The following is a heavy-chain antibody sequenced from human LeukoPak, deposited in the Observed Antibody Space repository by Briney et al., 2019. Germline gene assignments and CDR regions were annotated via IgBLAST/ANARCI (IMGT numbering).Heavy chain of an antibody. D-gene: IGHD6-19*01. CDR2: INPSGGST. Sequence: ASVKVSCKASGYTFTSYYMHWVRQAPGQGFEWMGIINPSGGSTNYAQKFQGRVTMTRDMSTSTVYMELSSLRSEDTAVYYCARDGVAGVYYFDYWGQGTLVTVSS. CDR3: ARDGVAGVYYFDY. J-gene: IGHJ4*02. V-gene: IGHV1-46*01. CDR1: GYTFTSYY.